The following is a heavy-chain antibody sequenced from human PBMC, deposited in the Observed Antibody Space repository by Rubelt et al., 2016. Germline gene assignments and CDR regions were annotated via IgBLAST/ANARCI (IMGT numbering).Heavy chain of an antibody. D-gene: IGHD5-24*01. Sequence: EVQLVESGGGLVQPGGSLRLSCVGSGFSFNSYVMSWVRQAPGKGLEWVATTSGSGGATNYADSVKGRFTISRDNSKNTLYLQMNTLRAEDTAVYYCAKRHQATRVTPGGYFDLWCRGTLVTVSS. J-gene: IGHJ2*01. CDR3: AKRHQATRVTPGGYFDL. CDR2: TSGSGGAT. V-gene: IGHV3-23*04. CDR1: GFSFNSYV.